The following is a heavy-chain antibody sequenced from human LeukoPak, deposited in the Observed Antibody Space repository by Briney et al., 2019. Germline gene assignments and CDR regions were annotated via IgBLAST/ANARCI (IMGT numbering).Heavy chain of an antibody. CDR2: ISAYNGNT. J-gene: IGHJ6*03. CDR3: ARDTYQLLYFYYYYYMDV. V-gene: IGHV1-18*01. D-gene: IGHD2-2*02. CDR1: GYTFTSYG. Sequence: ASVKVSCKASGYTFTSYGISWVRQAPGQGLEWMGWISAYNGNTNYAQKLQGRVTTTTDTSTSTAYMELRSLRSDDTAVYYCARDTYQLLYFYYYYYMDVWGKGTTVTVSS.